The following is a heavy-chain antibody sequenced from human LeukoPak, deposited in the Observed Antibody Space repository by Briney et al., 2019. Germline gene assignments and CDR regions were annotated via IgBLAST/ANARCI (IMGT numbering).Heavy chain of an antibody. CDR2: ISGSGGST. Sequence: GGSLRLSCAASGFTFSSYAMSRVRQAPGTGLEWVSAISGSGGSTYYADSVKGRFTISRDNSKNTLYLQMNSLRAEDTAVYYCAKDTGILEWFGELSNFDYWGQGTLVTVSS. CDR3: AKDTGILEWFGELSNFDY. D-gene: IGHD3-10*01. V-gene: IGHV3-23*01. CDR1: GFTFSSYA. J-gene: IGHJ4*02.